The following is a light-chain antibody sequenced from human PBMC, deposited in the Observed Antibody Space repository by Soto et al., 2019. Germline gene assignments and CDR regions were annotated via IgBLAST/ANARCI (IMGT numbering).Light chain of an antibody. V-gene: IGLV2-14*01. CDR2: EVT. Sequence: QSVLTQPASVSGSPGQSITISCAGTRDDIGAYDYVSWYQQHPGNAPKLLVYEVTNRPSGVSDRFSGSKSGNTASLTISGLQAEDEADYYCNSYINSSAVVFGGGTK. J-gene: IGLJ2*01. CDR1: RDDIGAYDY. CDR3: NSYINSSAVV.